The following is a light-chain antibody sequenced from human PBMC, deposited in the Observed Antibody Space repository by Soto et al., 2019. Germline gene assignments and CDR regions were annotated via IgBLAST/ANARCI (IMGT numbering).Light chain of an antibody. CDR1: QSVSSSY. V-gene: IGKV3-20*01. Sequence: ESVLTQSPGTLSLSPGERATLSCRASQSVSSSYLAWYQQKPGQAPRLLIYGASSRATGIPDRFSGSGSGTDFTLTISRLEPEDVATYYCQKYNSAPRTFGQGTKVDIK. CDR2: GAS. J-gene: IGKJ1*01. CDR3: QKYNSAPRT.